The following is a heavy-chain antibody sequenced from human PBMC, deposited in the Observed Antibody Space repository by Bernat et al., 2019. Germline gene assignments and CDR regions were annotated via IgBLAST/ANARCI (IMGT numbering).Heavy chain of an antibody. Sequence: QVQLVESGGGVVQPGRSLRLSCVASGFTFSSYAMHWVRQAPGKGLEWVAVISYDGGNKYYADSVKGRFTISRDNSKNTLYLQMNSLRGEDTAVYYCAKDHFAEIIKWNYAWFDPWGQGTLVTVSS. D-gene: IGHD1-7*01. CDR3: AKDHFAEIIKWNYAWFDP. CDR2: ISYDGGNK. J-gene: IGHJ5*02. V-gene: IGHV3-30-3*01. CDR1: GFTFSSYA.